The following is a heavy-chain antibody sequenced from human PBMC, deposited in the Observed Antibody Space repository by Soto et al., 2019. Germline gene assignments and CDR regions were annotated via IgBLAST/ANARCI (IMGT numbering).Heavy chain of an antibody. CDR3: ARDRRRAAAAGTSGYYYYGMDV. CDR2: ISSSSSYI. Sequence: PGGSLRLSCAASGFTFSSYSMNWVRQAPGKGLEWVSSISSSSSYIYYADSVKGRFTISRDNAKNSLYLQMNSLRAEDTAVYYCARDRRRAAAAGTSGYYYYGMDVWGQGTTVTVSS. J-gene: IGHJ6*02. CDR1: GFTFSSYS. V-gene: IGHV3-21*01. D-gene: IGHD6-13*01.